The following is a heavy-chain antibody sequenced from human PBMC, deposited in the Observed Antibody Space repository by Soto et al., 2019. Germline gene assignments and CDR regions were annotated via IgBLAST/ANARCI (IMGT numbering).Heavy chain of an antibody. CDR2: IYFSGTT. Sequence: PSETLSLTCTVAGAFITSNSYYWGWIRQSPGKGLEWIGNIYFSGTTYYNPSLESRVTISVDTSKRQFSLRLSSVTAADTAVYYCARRARGAYFDFWGQGTLVTVSS. D-gene: IGHD3-16*01. CDR1: GAFITSNSYY. CDR3: ARRARGAYFDF. V-gene: IGHV4-39*01. J-gene: IGHJ4*02.